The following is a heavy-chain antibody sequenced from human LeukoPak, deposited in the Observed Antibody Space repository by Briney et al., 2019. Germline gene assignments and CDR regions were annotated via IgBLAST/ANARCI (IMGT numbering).Heavy chain of an antibody. J-gene: IGHJ4*02. CDR3: ARLYGGNEDLGLDY. D-gene: IGHD4-17*01. CDR2: IYSGGST. Sequence: GGSLRLSCAASGFTFSSYAMSWVRQAPGKGLEWVSVIYSGGSTYYADSVKGRFTISRDNSKNTLYLQMNSLRAEDTAVYYCARLYGGNEDLGLDYWGQGTLVTVSS. CDR1: GFTFSSYA. V-gene: IGHV3-66*04.